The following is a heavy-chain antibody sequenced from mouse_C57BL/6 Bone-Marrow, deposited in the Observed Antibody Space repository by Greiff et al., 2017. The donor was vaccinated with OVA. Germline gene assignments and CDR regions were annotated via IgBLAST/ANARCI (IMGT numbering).Heavy chain of an antibody. J-gene: IGHJ3*01. V-gene: IGHV2-2*01. Sequence: QVQLQQSGPGLVQPSQSLSITCTVSGFSLTSYGVHWVRQSPGKGLEWLGVLWSGGSTDYNAAFISRLSISKDNSKSQVFFKMNSLQADDTAIYYCARRGRAQATSAWIAYWGQGTLVTVSA. CDR1: GFSLTSYG. CDR2: LWSGGST. CDR3: ARRGRAQATSAWIAY. D-gene: IGHD3-2*02.